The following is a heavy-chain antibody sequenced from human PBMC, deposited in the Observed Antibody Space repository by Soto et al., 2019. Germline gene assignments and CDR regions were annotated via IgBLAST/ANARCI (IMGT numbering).Heavy chain of an antibody. V-gene: IGHV4-30-2*01. CDR1: GGSISSGGYS. CDR2: IYHSGST. CDR3: ARDNSGFDY. D-gene: IGHD1-20*01. J-gene: IGHJ4*02. Sequence: SETLSLTCAVSGGSISSGGYSWSWIRQPPGKGLEWIGYIYHSGSTYYNPPLKSRVTISVDRSKNQFSLKLSSVTAADTAVYYCARDNSGFDYWGQGTLVTVS.